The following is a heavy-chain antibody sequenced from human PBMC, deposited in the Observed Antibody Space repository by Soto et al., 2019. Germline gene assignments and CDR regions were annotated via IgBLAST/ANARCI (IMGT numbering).Heavy chain of an antibody. CDR1: GGTFSNYA. D-gene: IGHD5-12*01. CDR3: AKDGGKDGYFGNWFDP. Sequence: QVQLVQSGAEVKKPGSSVKVSCKASGGTFSNYAITWVRQAPGQGLEWLGRIIPIFGSANYPEKFQGRVTITAAESTTTAYMALGSLRSDDTAVYYCAKDGGKDGYFGNWFDPWGQGTLVTVSS. CDR2: IIPIFGSA. V-gene: IGHV1-69*15. J-gene: IGHJ5*02.